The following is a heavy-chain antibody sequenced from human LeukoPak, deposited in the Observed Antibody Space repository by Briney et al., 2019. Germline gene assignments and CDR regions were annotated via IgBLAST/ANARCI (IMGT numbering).Heavy chain of an antibody. CDR3: ARGYYDYVWGSSVIDY. Sequence: GASVKVSCKASGYTFTSYARHWVRQAPGQRLEWMGWINAGNGNTKYSQKFQGRVTITRDTSASTAYMELSSLRSEDTAVYYCARGYYDYVWGSSVIDYWGQGTLVTVSS. D-gene: IGHD3-16*01. V-gene: IGHV1-3*01. J-gene: IGHJ4*02. CDR1: GYTFTSYA. CDR2: INAGNGNT.